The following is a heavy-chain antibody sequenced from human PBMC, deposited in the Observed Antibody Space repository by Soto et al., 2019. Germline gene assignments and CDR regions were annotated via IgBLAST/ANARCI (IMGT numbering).Heavy chain of an antibody. V-gene: IGHV1-2*04. J-gene: IGHJ4*02. CDR3: ARGGEWDAWGSGWSDFDY. CDR2: INPNSGGT. D-gene: IGHD6-19*01. Sequence: QVQLVQSGAEVKKPGASVKVSCKASGYTFTGYYMHWVRQAPGQGLACRGWINPNSGGTNYAQKFQGWVTMTRDTSISTAYMELSRLRSDDTAVYYCARGGEWDAWGSGWSDFDYWGQGTLVTVSS. CDR1: GYTFTGYY.